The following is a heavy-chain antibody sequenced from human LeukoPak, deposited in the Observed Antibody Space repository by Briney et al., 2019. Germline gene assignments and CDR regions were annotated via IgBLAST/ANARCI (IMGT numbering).Heavy chain of an antibody. Sequence: GGSLRLSCAASGFTFSSYAMHWVRQAPGKGLEYVSAISSNGGSTYYANSVKGRFTISRDNSKNTLYLQMGSLRAEDMAVYYCASPGYSSGWYLYWGQRTLVTVSS. CDR2: ISSNGGST. CDR3: ASPGYSSGWYLY. V-gene: IGHV3-64*01. D-gene: IGHD6-19*01. J-gene: IGHJ4*02. CDR1: GFTFSSYA.